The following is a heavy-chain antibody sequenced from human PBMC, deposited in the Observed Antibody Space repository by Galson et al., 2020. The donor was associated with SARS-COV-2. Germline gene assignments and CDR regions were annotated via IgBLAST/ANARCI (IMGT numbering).Heavy chain of an antibody. V-gene: IGHV3-72*01. J-gene: IGHJ6*02. Sequence: TGGSLRLSCAASGFTFSDHYKDWVRQAPGKGLEWVGRTGNKANSYTTEYAASVKGRFTISRDDSKNSLYLQMNSLKTEDTAVYYCAREAGIAAAGTYYYYGMDVWGQGTTVTVSS. D-gene: IGHD6-13*01. CDR2: TGNKANSYTT. CDR1: GFTFSDHY. CDR3: AREAGIAAAGTYYYYGMDV.